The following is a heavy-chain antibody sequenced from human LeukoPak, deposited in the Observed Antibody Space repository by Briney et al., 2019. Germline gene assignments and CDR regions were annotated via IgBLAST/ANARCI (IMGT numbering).Heavy chain of an antibody. J-gene: IGHJ3*02. D-gene: IGHD3-22*01. V-gene: IGHV3-74*01. CDR3: ARGPSSNYDSTGYFSAFDI. CDR1: GFTFTTYW. CDR2: INSDGGAT. Sequence: PGGSLRLSCAASGFTFTTYWVHWVRQAPGKGLVWVSRINSDGGATSYADSVKGRFTISRDNAKNTLFLQMNSLRAEDTAVYYCARGPSSNYDSTGYFSAFDIWGQGTMVTVSP.